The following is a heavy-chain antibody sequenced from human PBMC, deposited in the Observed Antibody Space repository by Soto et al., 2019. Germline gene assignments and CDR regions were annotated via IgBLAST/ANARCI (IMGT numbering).Heavy chain of an antibody. CDR3: PGGVGDCHLSDQCWFDP. CDR2: IYYSGST. Sequence: QVQLQESGPGLVKPSQTLSLTCTVSGGSISSGGYYWSWIRQHPGKGLEWIGYIYYSGSTYYNPYLKSRVTISLDTSKNQFSLKLSSVTAVYTAVYYCPGGVGDCHLSDQCWFDPWGQGTLVTVSS. D-gene: IGHD2-21*02. V-gene: IGHV4-31*03. J-gene: IGHJ5*02. CDR1: GGSISSGGYY.